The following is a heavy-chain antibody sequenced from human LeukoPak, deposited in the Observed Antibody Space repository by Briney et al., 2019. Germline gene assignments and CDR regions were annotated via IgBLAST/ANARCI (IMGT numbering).Heavy chain of an antibody. CDR3: ARVGRDSQHLAY. D-gene: IGHD2-15*01. Sequence: GGSLRLSCAASGFTFSSYEMNWVRQAPRKGLEWVSSVSSSGDIIYYADSVKGRLTFSRDNAKNSLYIQMNSLRAEDTAVYYCARVGRDSQHLAYWGPGTLVTVSS. CDR2: VSSSGDII. V-gene: IGHV3-48*03. CDR1: GFTFSSYE. J-gene: IGHJ4*02.